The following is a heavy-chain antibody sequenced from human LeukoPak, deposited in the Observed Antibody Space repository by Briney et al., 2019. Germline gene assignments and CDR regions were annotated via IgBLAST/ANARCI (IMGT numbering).Heavy chain of an antibody. CDR3: ARGTFLDCSSTSCYRAHAFDI. CDR1: GGSISSYY. CDR2: IYYSGST. D-gene: IGHD2-2*02. V-gene: IGHV4-59*01. J-gene: IGHJ3*02. Sequence: SETLSLTCTVSGGSISSYYWSWIRQPPGKGLEWIGYIYYSGSTNYNPSLKSRVTISVDTSKNQFSLKLSSVTAADTAVYYCARGTFLDCSSTSCYRAHAFDIWGQGTMVTVSS.